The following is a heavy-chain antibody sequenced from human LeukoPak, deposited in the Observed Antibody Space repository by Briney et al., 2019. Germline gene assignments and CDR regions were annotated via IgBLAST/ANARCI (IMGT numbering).Heavy chain of an antibody. D-gene: IGHD3-9*01. Sequence: KPGGSLRLSCAASGFTFSDYYMSWIRQAPGKGLEWVSSISSSSSYIYYADSVKGRFTISRDNAKNSLYLQMNSLRAEDTAVYYCARDMVLRYFDSVSYYYYGMDVWGKGTTVTVSS. CDR3: ARDMVLRYFDSVSYYYYGMDV. CDR1: GFTFSDYY. CDR2: ISSSSSYI. J-gene: IGHJ6*04. V-gene: IGHV3-11*06.